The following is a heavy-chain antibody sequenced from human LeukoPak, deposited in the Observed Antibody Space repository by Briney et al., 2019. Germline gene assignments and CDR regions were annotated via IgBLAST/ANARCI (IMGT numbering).Heavy chain of an antibody. V-gene: IGHV4-59*11. Sequence: SETQSLTCTVSGDSITKHYWSWIRQPPGKGLEWIGYIYYSGITNYNPSLKSRVTISVDTSKNQFSLKLNSVTAADTAVYYCARGLGSGSYYHYWGQGTLVTVSS. CDR1: GDSITKHY. CDR3: ARGLGSGSYYHY. CDR2: IYYSGIT. J-gene: IGHJ4*02. D-gene: IGHD3-10*01.